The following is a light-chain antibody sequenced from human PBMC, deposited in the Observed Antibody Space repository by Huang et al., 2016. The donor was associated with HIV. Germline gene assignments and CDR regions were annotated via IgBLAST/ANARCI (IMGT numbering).Light chain of an antibody. Sequence: DIQVTQSPSSLSASVGDRVTVTCRTSRGISDSLVWCQQKPGRAPKLLVYAASRLESGVPSRFSGSGGGADFALTINNLQPEDFATYYCQQYYGTPYTFGQGTKVEIK. CDR2: AAS. J-gene: IGKJ2*01. CDR3: QQYYGTPYT. CDR1: RGISDS. V-gene: IGKV1-NL1*01.